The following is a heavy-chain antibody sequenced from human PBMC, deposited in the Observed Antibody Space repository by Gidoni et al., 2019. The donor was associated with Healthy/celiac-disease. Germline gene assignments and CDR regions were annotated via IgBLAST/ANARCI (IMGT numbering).Heavy chain of an antibody. J-gene: IGHJ4*02. D-gene: IGHD3-9*01. CDR2: LFSNDEK. CDR1: GFSLSNARMG. CDR3: ARGVLRYFDWLPAPYYFDY. Sequence: QVTLKESGPVLVKTTGTLTLTCTGSGFSLSNARMGGSWIRQPPGKALAWLAHLFSNDEKSYSTSLKSRLTISKDTSKSQVVLTMTNMDPVDTATYYCARGVLRYFDWLPAPYYFDYWGQGTLVTVSS. V-gene: IGHV2-26*01.